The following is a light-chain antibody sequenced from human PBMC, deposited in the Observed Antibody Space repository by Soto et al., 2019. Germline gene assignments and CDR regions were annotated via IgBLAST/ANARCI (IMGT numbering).Light chain of an antibody. CDR1: QSILYSPNNKNY. Sequence: DIVMTQSPDSLAVSLGERATINCKSSQSILYSPNNKNYLAWYQQKAGQPPKLLIYWASTREAGVPARFSGSGSGTDFTLTISSLQAEDVAVYYCQQYYRTPLSFGGGTKVDIK. V-gene: IGKV4-1*01. CDR2: WAS. J-gene: IGKJ4*01. CDR3: QQYYRTPLS.